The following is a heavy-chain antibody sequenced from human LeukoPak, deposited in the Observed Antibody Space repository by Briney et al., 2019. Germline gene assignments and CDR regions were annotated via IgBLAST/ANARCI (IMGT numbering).Heavy chain of an antibody. V-gene: IGHV4-39*01. Sequence: SETLSLTCTVSGGSISSSSYYWGWIRQPPGKGLEWIGSIYYSGSTYYNPSLKSRVTISVDTSKNQFSLKLSSVTAADTAVYYCAELTGDKGGKGAFDIWGQGTMVTVSS. CDR1: GGSISSSSYY. CDR2: IYYSGST. CDR3: AELTGDKGGKGAFDI. J-gene: IGHJ3*02. D-gene: IGHD7-27*01.